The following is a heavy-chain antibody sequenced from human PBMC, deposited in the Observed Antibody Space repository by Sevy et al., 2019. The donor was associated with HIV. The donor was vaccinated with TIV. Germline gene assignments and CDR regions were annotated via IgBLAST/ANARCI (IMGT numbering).Heavy chain of an antibody. CDR3: ARESLAVAGIGYYFHS. Sequence: SLKISCAASGFSFNGYGMHWVRQAPGKGLEWLAVIGYEETNKEYADSVKGRFTISRDNSENTLYLQMNSLRAEDTAVYYCARESLAVAGIGYYFHSWGQGTLVTVSS. D-gene: IGHD6-19*01. CDR1: GFSFNGYG. CDR2: IGYEETNK. V-gene: IGHV3-33*01. J-gene: IGHJ4*02.